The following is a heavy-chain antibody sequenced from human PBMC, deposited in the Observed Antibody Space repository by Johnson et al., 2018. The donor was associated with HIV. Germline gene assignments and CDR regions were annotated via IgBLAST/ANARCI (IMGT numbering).Heavy chain of an antibody. J-gene: IGHJ3*02. CDR1: GFTFSSYA. D-gene: IGHD3-22*01. V-gene: IGHV3-74*02. Sequence: EKLVESGGGVVQPGRSLRLSCAASGFTFSSYAMHWVRQAPGKGLVWVSHFNTDGSTTSYADSVTGRFTISRDNAKNTLFLQMHSLRAGDTAVYYCARGRDSSGFNDAFDIWGQGTMVTVSS. CDR2: FNTDGSTT. CDR3: ARGRDSSGFNDAFDI.